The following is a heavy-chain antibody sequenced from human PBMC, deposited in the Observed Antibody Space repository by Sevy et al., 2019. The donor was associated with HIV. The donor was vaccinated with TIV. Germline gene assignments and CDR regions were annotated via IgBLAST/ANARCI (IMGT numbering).Heavy chain of an antibody. CDR2: ISHDGTST. D-gene: IGHD1-26*01. Sequence: GGSLRLSCAASRFAFSSYAVHWVRQAPGKGLEWVAFISHDGTSTDYAASVKGRFTISRDNSRNTLHLDISSLRVEDTAVYYCAVGEGFFLYWGQGTLVTVSS. J-gene: IGHJ4*02. V-gene: IGHV3-30*14. CDR3: AVGEGFFLY. CDR1: RFAFSSYA.